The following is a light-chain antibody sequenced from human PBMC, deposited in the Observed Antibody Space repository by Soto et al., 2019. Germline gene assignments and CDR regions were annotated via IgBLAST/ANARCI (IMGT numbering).Light chain of an antibody. CDR1: ISDIGGYNY. CDR2: EVT. Sequence: QSVLTQPASVSGSPGQSITISCTGTISDIGGYNYVSWYQQHPGKAPRVMIYEVTNRPSGVSTRFSGSKTGNTASLTISGLQPEDEAYYYCSSYRSVGTVVFGSGTKVTVL. CDR3: SSYRSVGTVV. V-gene: IGLV2-14*01. J-gene: IGLJ1*01.